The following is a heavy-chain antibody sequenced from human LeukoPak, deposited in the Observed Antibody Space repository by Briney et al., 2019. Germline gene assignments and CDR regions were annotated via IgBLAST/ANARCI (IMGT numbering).Heavy chain of an antibody. CDR2: IYYSGST. J-gene: IGHJ4*02. CDR1: GGSISSSSYY. CDR3: AREGPFMITFGGLDY. V-gene: IGHV4-39*02. Sequence: SETLSLTCTVSGGSISSSSYYWGWIRQPPGKGLEWIGSIYYSGSTYYNPSLKSRVTISVDTSKNQFSLKLSSVTAADTAVYYCAREGPFMITFGGLDYWGQGTLVTVSP. D-gene: IGHD3-16*01.